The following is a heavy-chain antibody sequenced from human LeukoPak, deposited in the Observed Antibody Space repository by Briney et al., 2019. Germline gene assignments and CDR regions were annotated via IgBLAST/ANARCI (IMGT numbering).Heavy chain of an antibody. CDR3: ARVRTEWYIDL. V-gene: IGHV3-7*01. CDR1: GFIFSPYW. J-gene: IGHJ2*01. D-gene: IGHD2-8*02. Sequence: QPGGSLRLSCAASGFIFSPYWVTWVRQAPGMGLEWVANMKEDGGEKFYVDSVRGRFTISRDNAKNPVYLQMNSLRVEDTGVYYCARVRTEWYIDLWGRGTLVTVST. CDR2: MKEDGGEK.